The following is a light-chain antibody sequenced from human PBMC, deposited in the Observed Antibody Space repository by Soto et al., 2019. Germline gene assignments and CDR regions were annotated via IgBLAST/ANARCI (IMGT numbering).Light chain of an antibody. J-gene: IGKJ2*01. CDR2: GAS. Sequence: EIVLTQSPDTLSLSPGERATVSCRASQSVSNNDLAWYQQKPGQAPRLLLYGASFRPTGIPDRFSGSGSGTDFTLTISRLEPEDFAVYYCHHYGSSPPYTFGQGTKVDIK. CDR3: HHYGSSPPYT. CDR1: QSVSNND. V-gene: IGKV3-20*01.